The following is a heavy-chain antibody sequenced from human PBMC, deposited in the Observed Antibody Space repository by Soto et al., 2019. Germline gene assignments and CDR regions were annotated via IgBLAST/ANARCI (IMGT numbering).Heavy chain of an antibody. CDR2: TFSGGST. J-gene: IGHJ6*03. Sequence: EVQLVESGGGLVQPGGSLRVSCAASGLTVSNNSMNWVRQAPGKGLEWVSITFSGGSTYYADSVKGRFTISRDNSKNTLHLYMNSLTPEDTAVYYCARAGVYSSANMDVWGKGATVTVSS. V-gene: IGHV3-66*01. D-gene: IGHD6-25*01. CDR1: GLTVSNNS. CDR3: ARAGVYSSANMDV.